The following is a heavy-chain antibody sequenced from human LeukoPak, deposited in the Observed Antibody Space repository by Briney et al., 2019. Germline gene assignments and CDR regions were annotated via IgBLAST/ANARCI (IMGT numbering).Heavy chain of an antibody. D-gene: IGHD2-15*01. Sequence: NSSETLSLTCTVSGYSLSSGYYWGWIRQPPGKGLEWIGSIYHSGSTYYNPSLKIRVTISVDTSKNQFSLNLRSVTAADTAVYYCARDRDVDDFDSWGHGTLVTVSS. CDR2: IYHSGST. J-gene: IGHJ4*01. V-gene: IGHV4-38-2*02. CDR1: GYSLSSGYY. CDR3: ARDRDVDDFDS.